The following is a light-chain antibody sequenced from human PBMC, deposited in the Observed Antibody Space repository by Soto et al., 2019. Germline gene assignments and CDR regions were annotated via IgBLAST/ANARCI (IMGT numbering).Light chain of an antibody. Sequence: QSVLTQPPSASGSPGQSVTISCTGTSSDVGGYNCVSWYQQHPGKAPKLMISEVSKRPSGVPDRFSGSKSGNTASLTVSGLQAEDEADYYCSSFAGNNNLVFGGGTQLTVL. J-gene: IGLJ2*01. V-gene: IGLV2-8*01. CDR3: SSFAGNNNLV. CDR2: EVS. CDR1: SSDVGGYNC.